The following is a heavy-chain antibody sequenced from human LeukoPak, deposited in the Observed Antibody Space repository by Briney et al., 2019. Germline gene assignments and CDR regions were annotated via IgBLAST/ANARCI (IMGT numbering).Heavy chain of an antibody. J-gene: IGHJ5*02. CDR3: ARDLANIVATITPERWFDP. V-gene: IGHV1-18*01. D-gene: IGHD5-12*01. CDR2: ISAYNGNT. CDR1: GYTFTSYG. Sequence: ASVKVSCKASGYTFTSYGISWVRQAPGQGLEWMGWISAYNGNTNYAQKLQGRVTMTTDTSTSTAYMELRSLRSDDTAVYYCARDLANIVATITPERWFDPWGQGTLVTVSS.